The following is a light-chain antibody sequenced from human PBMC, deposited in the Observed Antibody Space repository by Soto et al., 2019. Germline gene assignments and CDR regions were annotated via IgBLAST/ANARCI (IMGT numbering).Light chain of an antibody. V-gene: IGKV3-20*01. CDR2: GAS. CDR1: QTITPTF. CDR3: QQFGVSPT. Sequence: EIVLAQSPGTLSLSPGERATLSCRASQTITPTFLAWYQQKPGQAPRLLIYGASSRATDIPDRFSGSGSGTDFNLTISKLEPEDFAVYYCQQFGVSPTFGGGKRWIS. J-gene: IGKJ4*01.